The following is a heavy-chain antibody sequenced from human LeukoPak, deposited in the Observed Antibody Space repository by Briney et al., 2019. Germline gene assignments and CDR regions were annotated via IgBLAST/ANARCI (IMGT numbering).Heavy chain of an antibody. D-gene: IGHD3-9*01. V-gene: IGHV3-30-3*01. CDR3: ARLTARGKILTGYQFNFDY. CDR1: GFTFSSYA. J-gene: IGHJ4*02. CDR2: ISYDGNDK. Sequence: GKSLRLSCAASGFTFSSYAMHWVRQAPGKGLEWVAVISYDGNDKYADSVKGRFTISRDNSKNTLYLQMNSLRAEDTAVYYCARLTARGKILTGYQFNFDYWGQGTLVTVSS.